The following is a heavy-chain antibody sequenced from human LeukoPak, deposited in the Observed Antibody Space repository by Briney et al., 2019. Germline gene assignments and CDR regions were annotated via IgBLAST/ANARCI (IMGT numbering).Heavy chain of an antibody. D-gene: IGHD3-3*02. V-gene: IGHV3-53*01. Sequence: GGSLRLSCAASGFTVSSNYMSWVRQAPGKGLEWVSLIYSGGNTYYADSVKGRFTISRDNSKNTLYLQMNSLRVEDTAVCYCAQISASYWGQGTLVTVSS. J-gene: IGHJ4*02. CDR3: AQISASY. CDR1: GFTVSSNY. CDR2: IYSGGNT.